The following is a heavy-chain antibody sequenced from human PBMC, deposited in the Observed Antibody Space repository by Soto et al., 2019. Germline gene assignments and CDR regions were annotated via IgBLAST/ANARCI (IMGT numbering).Heavy chain of an antibody. CDR2: INHSGST. Sequence: SETLSLTCAVYGGSFSGYYWSWIRQPPGKGLEWIGEINHSGSTNYNPSLKSRVNISEDTSKNQFSLKMSSVTAADTSVYYCARIGVAAAGVKNWFDPWGQGTLVTVSS. J-gene: IGHJ5*02. D-gene: IGHD6-13*01. V-gene: IGHV4-34*01. CDR1: GGSFSGYY. CDR3: ARIGVAAAGVKNWFDP.